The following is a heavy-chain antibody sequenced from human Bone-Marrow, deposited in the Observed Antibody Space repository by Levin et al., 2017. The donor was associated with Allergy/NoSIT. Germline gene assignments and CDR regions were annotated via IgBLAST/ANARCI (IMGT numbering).Heavy chain of an antibody. D-gene: IGHD3-3*01. Sequence: PSETLSLTCTVSGGSISSYYWSWIRQPPGKGLEWIGYIYYSGSTNYNPSLKSRVTISVDTSKNQFSLKLSSVTAADTAVYYCARAHYDFWSGYYGAWFDPWGQGTLVTVSS. V-gene: IGHV4-59*01. J-gene: IGHJ5*02. CDR1: GGSISSYY. CDR2: IYYSGST. CDR3: ARAHYDFWSGYYGAWFDP.